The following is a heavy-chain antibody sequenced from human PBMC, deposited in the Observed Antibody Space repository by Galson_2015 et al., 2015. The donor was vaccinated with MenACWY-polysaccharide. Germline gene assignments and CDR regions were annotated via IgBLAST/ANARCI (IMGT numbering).Heavy chain of an antibody. CDR2: IRCKASGKTT. J-gene: IGHJ4*02. CDR3: TRDRPIDY. Sequence: SLRLSCAASGFTFGDYAMAWFRQAPGKGLEWVGFIRCKASGKTTGYAASVKGRFTISRDDSKSTAYLQMNSLQTEDTGIYYCTRDRPIDYWGQGTLVTVSS. V-gene: IGHV3-49*03. CDR1: GFTFGDYA.